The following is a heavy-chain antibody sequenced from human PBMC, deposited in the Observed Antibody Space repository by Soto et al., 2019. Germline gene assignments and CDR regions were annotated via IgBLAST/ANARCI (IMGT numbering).Heavy chain of an antibody. CDR2: IIPISGTA. D-gene: IGHD2-2*01. CDR1: GGTFSSYA. Sequence: GASVKVSCKASGGTFSSYAISWVRQAPGQGLEWMGGIIPISGTANYALKFQGRVTITADESTSTVYMELSSLRSEDTAVYFCARSQGSSTSLEIYYYYYYGMDVWGQGTTVTV. J-gene: IGHJ6*02. V-gene: IGHV1-69*13. CDR3: ARSQGSSTSLEIYYYYYYGMDV.